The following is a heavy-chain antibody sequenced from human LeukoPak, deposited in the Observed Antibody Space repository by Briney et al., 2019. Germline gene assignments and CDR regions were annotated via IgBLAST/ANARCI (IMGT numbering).Heavy chain of an antibody. CDR1: GFTFSSYW. CDR3: ATVYYDGSASYHIYYYYYYMDV. J-gene: IGHJ6*03. V-gene: IGHV3-7*01. Sequence: GGSLRLSCAASGFTFSSYWMSSVRQAQGKGLEWVANIKQDGSEKYYVDSVKGRFTISRDNAKNSLYLQMNSLRAEDTAVYYCATVYYDGSASYHIYYYYYYMDVWGKGTTVTVSS. D-gene: IGHD3-10*01. CDR2: IKQDGSEK.